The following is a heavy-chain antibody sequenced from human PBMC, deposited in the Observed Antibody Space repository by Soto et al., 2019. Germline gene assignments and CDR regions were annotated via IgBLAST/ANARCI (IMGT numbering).Heavy chain of an antibody. D-gene: IGHD2-8*01. CDR1: GYTFSTYW. V-gene: IGHV5-51*01. CDR2: IYPGDSET. Sequence: EVHLVQSGVEVKKPGESLKISCKGSGYTFSTYWIAWVRQMSGKGLEWMGIIYPGDSETRYSPSFDGQVTISVDKSLTTAYLQWASLRASDTAIYYCAICGTNDHACDYWGQGTLVTVSS. CDR3: AICGTNDHACDY. J-gene: IGHJ4*02.